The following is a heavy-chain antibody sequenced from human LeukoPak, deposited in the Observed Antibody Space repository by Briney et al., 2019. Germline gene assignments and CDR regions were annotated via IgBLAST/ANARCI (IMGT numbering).Heavy chain of an antibody. CDR1: GFTFSSYG. Sequence: GGSLRLSCAASGFTFSSYGMSWVRQAPGKGLEWVSAISGSGGSTYYADSVKGRFTISRDNSKNTLYLQMNSLRAEDTAVYYCAKGPAGTTKGFDYWGQGTLVTVSS. D-gene: IGHD1-1*01. J-gene: IGHJ4*02. CDR2: ISGSGGST. V-gene: IGHV3-23*01. CDR3: AKGPAGTTKGFDY.